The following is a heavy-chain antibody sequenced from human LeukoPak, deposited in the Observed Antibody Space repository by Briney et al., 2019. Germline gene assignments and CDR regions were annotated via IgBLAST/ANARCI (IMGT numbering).Heavy chain of an antibody. CDR3: AKPYLAAAGTVISAFDI. Sequence: GGSLRLSCAASGFTFSSYGMHWVRQAPGKGLEWVAVISYDGTNKYYADSVKGRFTISRDGSKNTLYLQMNSLRAEDTAVYYCAKPYLAAAGTVISAFDIWGQGTMVTVSS. J-gene: IGHJ3*02. V-gene: IGHV3-30*18. D-gene: IGHD6-13*01. CDR1: GFTFSSYG. CDR2: ISYDGTNK.